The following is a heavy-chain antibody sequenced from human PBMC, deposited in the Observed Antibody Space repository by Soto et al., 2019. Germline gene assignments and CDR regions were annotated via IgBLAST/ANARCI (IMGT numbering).Heavy chain of an antibody. CDR1: GGSFSGYY. CDR3: ARSDCSGGSCHTRSFDY. V-gene: IGHV4-34*01. CDR2: INHSGST. J-gene: IGHJ4*02. D-gene: IGHD2-15*01. Sequence: PSETLSLTCAVYGGSFSGYYWSWIRQPPGKGLEWIGEINHSGSTNYNPSLKSRVTISVDTSKNQFSLKLSSVTAADTAVYYCARSDCSGGSCHTRSFDYWGQGTLVTVSS.